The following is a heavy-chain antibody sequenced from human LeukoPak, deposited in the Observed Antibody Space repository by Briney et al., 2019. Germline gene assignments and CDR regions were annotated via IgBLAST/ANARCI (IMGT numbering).Heavy chain of an antibody. V-gene: IGHV4-39*01. Sequence: SETLSLTCTVSGGSISSSSYYWGWIRQPPGKGLEWIGSIYYSGSTYYNPSLKSRVTISVDTSKNQFSLKLSSVTAADTTVYDCARRSSGGKFDYWGQGTLVTVSS. CDR3: ARRSSGGKFDY. CDR2: IYYSGST. CDR1: GGSISSSSYY. J-gene: IGHJ4*02. D-gene: IGHD2-15*01.